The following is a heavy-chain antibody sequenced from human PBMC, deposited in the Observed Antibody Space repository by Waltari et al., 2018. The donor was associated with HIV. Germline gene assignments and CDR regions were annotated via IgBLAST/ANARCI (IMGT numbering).Heavy chain of an antibody. CDR1: GFTLDDYG. CDR2: IDWNGGSA. CDR3: VRDSDGSGYDI. D-gene: IGHD3-3*01. V-gene: IGHV3-20*04. J-gene: IGHJ1*01. Sequence: DVRLVESGGAVDRPGASLRLAGVASGFTLDDYGMALVRQRPGQGLEWGSNIDWNGGSANYGDSVKCRFTVFRDNPKASLYLQMNNLRDEDTGLYYCVRDSDGSGYDIWGRGTLVTVFS.